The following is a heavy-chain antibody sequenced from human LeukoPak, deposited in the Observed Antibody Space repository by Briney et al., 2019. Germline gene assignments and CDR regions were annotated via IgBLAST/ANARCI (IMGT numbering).Heavy chain of an antibody. CDR1: EFSVGSNY. J-gene: IGHJ4*02. CDR3: ARAGFTFSDYFASFFDY. Sequence: GGSLRLSCPASEFSVGSNYMTRVRQAPGKGLEWVSLIYSGGSTYYADSVKGRFTISRDNSKNTLYLQMNSLRAEDTAVYYCARAGFTFSDYFASFFDYWGQGTLVTVSS. V-gene: IGHV3-66*01. CDR2: IYSGGST. D-gene: IGHD3-10*01.